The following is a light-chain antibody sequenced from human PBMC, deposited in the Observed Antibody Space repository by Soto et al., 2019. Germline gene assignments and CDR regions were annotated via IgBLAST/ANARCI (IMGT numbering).Light chain of an antibody. CDR2: EVT. Sequence: QSVPTQPASVSGSPGQSITIPCTGTSGDVGGYNLVSWYQQHPGKAPKLMIYEVTERPSGVSNRFSGSKSGNTASLTISGLQPDDEADYYCCSNAGNSEVFGTGAKSPS. CDR3: CSNAGNSEV. CDR1: SGDVGGYNL. J-gene: IGLJ1*01. V-gene: IGLV2-23*02.